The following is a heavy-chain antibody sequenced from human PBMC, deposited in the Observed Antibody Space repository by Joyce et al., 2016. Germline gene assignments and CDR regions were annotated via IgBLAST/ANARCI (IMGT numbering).Heavy chain of an antibody. Sequence: QVQLQQWGAGLLKPSETLYLACAVNGGSFSDYYWSWVRQPPGQGLQWIAEINHRGNTSYNPSLKSRVTISLYTSKNRFSLNLTSVTAADMAVYYCRAAVGNWGRDYWGQGTLVTVSS. CDR3: RAAVGNWGRDY. D-gene: IGHD3-16*01. CDR2: INHRGNT. J-gene: IGHJ4*02. V-gene: IGHV4-34*01. CDR1: GGSFSDYY.